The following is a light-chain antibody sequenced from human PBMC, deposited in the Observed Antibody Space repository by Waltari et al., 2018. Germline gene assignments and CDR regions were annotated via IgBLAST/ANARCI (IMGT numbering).Light chain of an antibody. J-gene: IGKJ4*01. CDR3: QQRNDWPLT. CDR1: ENAFQY. CDR2: AAS. V-gene: IGKV3-11*01. Sequence: EIVLTQSPATLSLSPGERANLSGRASENAFQYVAWYQHRPGQATRLLISAASNRATGVPDLFDAFGSGTDFTHTISSLEPEDFAVYYCQQRNDWPLTFGGGTRVEIK.